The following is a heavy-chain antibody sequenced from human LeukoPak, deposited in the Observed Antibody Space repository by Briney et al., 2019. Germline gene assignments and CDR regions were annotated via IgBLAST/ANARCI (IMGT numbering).Heavy chain of an antibody. CDR2: IYDSGST. D-gene: IGHD2-2*01. CDR3: GRTEGNGISTGCHPGLAARGGGDY. V-gene: IGHV4-39*01. CDR1: GGSIGSSSYY. J-gene: IGHJ4*02. Sequence: SETLSLTCTVSGGSIGSSSYYWGWIRQPPGKGLEWIGSIYDSGSTYYNPSLKSRVTISVDTSKNQFSMKLGSVTAEATVLYYWGRTEGNGISTGCHPGLAARGGGDYWGQGNLVTVSS.